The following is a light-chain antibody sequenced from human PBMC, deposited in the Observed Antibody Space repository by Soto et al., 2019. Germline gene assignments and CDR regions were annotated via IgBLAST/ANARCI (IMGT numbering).Light chain of an antibody. Sequence: DIQMTQSPSSLSASVGDRVTITCRASQGISNYLAWYQQKPGKVPKLLIYAASTLQSGVPSRFIGSGSGTDFTLTISSLQSVDDATYYFQRYVGPPKTFGQGTKLEIK. CDR3: QRYVGPPKT. CDR1: QGISNY. CDR2: AAS. V-gene: IGKV1-27*01. J-gene: IGKJ2*01.